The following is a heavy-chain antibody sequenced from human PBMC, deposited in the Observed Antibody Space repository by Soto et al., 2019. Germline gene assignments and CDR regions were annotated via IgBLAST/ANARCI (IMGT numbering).Heavy chain of an antibody. J-gene: IGHJ4*02. Sequence: QVQLVESGGGVVQPGRSLRLSCAASGFTVSSYGLHWVRQAPGKGLEWLAFISYDGSDKFYTDYVKGRFTISRDSSKNTLYLQMNSLRAEDTAVYYCERVVGGYPDFDFWVQGTLVTVSS. CDR3: ERVVGGYPDFDF. D-gene: IGHD3-22*01. CDR2: ISYDGSDK. V-gene: IGHV3-30-3*01. CDR1: GFTVSSYG.